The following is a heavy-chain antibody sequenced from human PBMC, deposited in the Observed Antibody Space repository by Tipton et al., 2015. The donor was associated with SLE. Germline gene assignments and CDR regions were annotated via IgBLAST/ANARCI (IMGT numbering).Heavy chain of an antibody. V-gene: IGHV3-23*01. CDR1: GFTFRSYA. Sequence: SLRLSCATSGFTFRSYALSWVRRAPGKRLEWVSAISGGGGSTYYADFVKGRFSISIDKSKKTLFLQMNSLRVDDTATYYCAKFEKTTDFYLDSWGQGTLVSVSS. J-gene: IGHJ4*02. CDR2: ISGGGGST. D-gene: IGHD1/OR15-1a*01. CDR3: AKFEKTTDFYLDS.